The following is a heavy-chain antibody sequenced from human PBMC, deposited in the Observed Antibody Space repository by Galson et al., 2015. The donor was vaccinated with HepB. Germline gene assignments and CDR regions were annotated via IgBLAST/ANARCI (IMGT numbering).Heavy chain of an antibody. CDR1: GFTFSSYS. CDR3: ARDLQVVAALMPPFDY. V-gene: IGHV3-21*01. Sequence: SLRLSCAASGFTFSSYSMNWVRQAPGKGLEWVSSISSSSSYIYYADSVKGRFTISRDNAKNSLYLQMNSLRAEDTAVYYCARDLQVVAALMPPFDYWGQGTLVTVSS. CDR2: ISSSSSYI. D-gene: IGHD2-15*01. J-gene: IGHJ4*02.